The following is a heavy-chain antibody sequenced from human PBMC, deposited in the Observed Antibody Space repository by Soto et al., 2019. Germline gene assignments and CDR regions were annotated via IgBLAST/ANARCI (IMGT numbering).Heavy chain of an antibody. Sequence: SEPLSLTCAVYGGSFSGYYWSWIRQPPGKGLEWIGEINHSGSTNYNPSLKSRVTISVDTSKNQFSLKLSSVTAADTAVYYCARVGYCSGGSCYPFDPWGQGTLVTVSS. CDR2: INHSGST. CDR3: ARVGYCSGGSCYPFDP. CDR1: GGSFSGYY. D-gene: IGHD2-15*01. J-gene: IGHJ5*02. V-gene: IGHV4-34*01.